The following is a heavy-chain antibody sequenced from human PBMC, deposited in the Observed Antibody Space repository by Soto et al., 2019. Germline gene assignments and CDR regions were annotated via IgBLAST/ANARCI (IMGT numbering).Heavy chain of an antibody. Sequence: QVQLVESGGGVVQPGRSLRLSCAASGFTFSSYAMHWVRQAPGKGLEWVAVISYDGSNKYYADSVKGRFTISRDNSNNTMYLQMNSLRAEYTAVYYCARDRYSSCWNGQFDYWGQGTLVSVSS. CDR1: GFTFSSYA. CDR3: ARDRYSSCWNGQFDY. V-gene: IGHV3-30-3*01. CDR2: ISYDGSNK. J-gene: IGHJ4*02. D-gene: IGHD6-19*01.